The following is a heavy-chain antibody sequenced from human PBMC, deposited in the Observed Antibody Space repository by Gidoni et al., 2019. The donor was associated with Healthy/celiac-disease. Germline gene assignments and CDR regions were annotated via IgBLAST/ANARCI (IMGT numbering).Heavy chain of an antibody. J-gene: IGHJ4*02. CDR1: GFIFRNAW. D-gene: IGHD1-20*01. CDR3: TTDSFNWNDVGNY. CDR2: IKSKTDGGTT. V-gene: IGHV3-15*01. Sequence: VQLVESGGRFVKPGGSLGLPCAFCGFIFRNAWMSWVRQAPGKGLEWVGRIKSKTDGGTTDYAAPVKGRFTISRDDSKNTLYLQMNSLKTEDTAVYYCTTDSFNWNDVGNYWGQGALVTVSS.